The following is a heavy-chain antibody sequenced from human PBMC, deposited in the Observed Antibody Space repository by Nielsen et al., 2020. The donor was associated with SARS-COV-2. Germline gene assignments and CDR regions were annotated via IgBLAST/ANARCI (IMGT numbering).Heavy chain of an antibody. D-gene: IGHD6-19*01. J-gene: IGHJ5*02. CDR3: ARGGYSSGWYNNWFDP. CDR2: INPNSGGT. CDR1: GYTFTGYY. Sequence: ASVKVSCKASGYTFTGYYMHWVRQAPGQGLEWMGRINPNSGGTNYAQEFQGRVTMTRDTSISTAYMELSRLRSDDTAVYYCARGGYSSGWYNNWFDPWGQGTLVTVSS. V-gene: IGHV1-2*06.